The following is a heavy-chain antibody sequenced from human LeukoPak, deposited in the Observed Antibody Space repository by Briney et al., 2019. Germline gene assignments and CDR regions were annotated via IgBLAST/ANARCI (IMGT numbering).Heavy chain of an antibody. CDR3: AKDLNGYYDSSGLFDY. J-gene: IGHJ4*02. CDR1: GFTFSSYG. CDR2: IRYDGSNK. D-gene: IGHD3-22*01. V-gene: IGHV3-30*02. Sequence: GGSLRLSCAASGFTFSSYGMHWVRQAPGKGLEWVAFIRYDGSNKYYADSVKGRFTISRDNSKNTLYLQMDSLRAEDTAVYYCAKDLNGYYDSSGLFDYWGQGTLVTVSS.